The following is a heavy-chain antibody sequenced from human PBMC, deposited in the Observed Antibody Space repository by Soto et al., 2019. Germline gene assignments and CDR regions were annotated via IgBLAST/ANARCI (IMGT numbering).Heavy chain of an antibody. CDR3: ARDLVFGEFLYYYGMDV. J-gene: IGHJ6*02. Sequence: VGSLRLSCAASGFTFSSYSMNWVRQAPGKGLEWVSSISSGSSYIYYADSVKGRFTISRDNAKNSLYLQMNSLRAEDTAVYYCARDLVFGEFLYYYGMDVWGQGTTVTVSS. CDR1: GFTFSSYS. V-gene: IGHV3-21*01. D-gene: IGHD3-10*02. CDR2: ISSGSSYI.